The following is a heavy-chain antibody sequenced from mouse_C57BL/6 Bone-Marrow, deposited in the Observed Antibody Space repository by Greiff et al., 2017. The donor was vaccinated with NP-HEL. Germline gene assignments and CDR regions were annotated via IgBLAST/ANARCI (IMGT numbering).Heavy chain of an antibody. D-gene: IGHD4-1*01. CDR3: TREGTGGSFAY. V-gene: IGHV5-9-1*02. CDR1: GFTFSSYA. J-gene: IGHJ3*01. Sequence: EVKVVESGEGLVKPGGSLKLSCAASGFTFSSYAMSLVRQTPEKRLEWVAYISSGGDYISYADTVKGRFTISRDNARNALYLQMSSLKSEDTAMYYCTREGTGGSFAYWGQGTLVTVSA. CDR2: ISSGGDYI.